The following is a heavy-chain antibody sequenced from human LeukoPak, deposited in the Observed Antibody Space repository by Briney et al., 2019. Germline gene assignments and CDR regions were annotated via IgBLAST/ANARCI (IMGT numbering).Heavy chain of an antibody. V-gene: IGHV1-18*01. CDR3: ARSKTDSAAAEE. D-gene: IGHD6-13*01. Sequence: GASVKVSCKASGYTFTSYGISWVRQAPGQGLEWMGWISASNGNTNSAQKLQGRVTLTTDTSTSTAYMELRSLRPDDTAVYYCARSKTDSAAAEEWGQGILVIVSS. CDR2: ISASNGNT. J-gene: IGHJ4*02. CDR1: GYTFTSYG.